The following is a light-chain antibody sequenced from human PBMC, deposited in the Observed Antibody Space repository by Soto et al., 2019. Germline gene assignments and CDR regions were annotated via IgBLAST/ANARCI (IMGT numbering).Light chain of an antibody. CDR1: QSLLHSNGNIY. CDR3: MQAIQAPRT. CDR2: LGS. V-gene: IGKV2-28*01. J-gene: IGKJ1*01. Sequence: DIVLTQSPLSLPVTPGEPASISCRSSQSLLHSNGNIYLDWYLQKPGQSPQLLIYLGSIRASGVPNWFSGSGSGTYFTLKITRVEAEDVGVYYCMQAIQAPRTFGLGTKVEIK.